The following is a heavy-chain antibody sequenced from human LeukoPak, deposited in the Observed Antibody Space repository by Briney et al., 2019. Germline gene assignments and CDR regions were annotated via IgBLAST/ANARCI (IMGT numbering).Heavy chain of an antibody. CDR2: IYYNGNT. V-gene: IGHV4-59*01. D-gene: IGHD6-13*01. J-gene: IGHJ4*02. CDR3: ARFSRTIAAAGSDY. CDR1: DGSINSYY. Sequence: SETLSLTCSVSDGSINSYYWNWIRRPPGKGLEWIGYIYYNGNTNYSPSLKSRVTMSVDTSKNLFSLKVSSVTAADTAVYYCARFSRTIAAAGSDYWGQGTLVTVSS.